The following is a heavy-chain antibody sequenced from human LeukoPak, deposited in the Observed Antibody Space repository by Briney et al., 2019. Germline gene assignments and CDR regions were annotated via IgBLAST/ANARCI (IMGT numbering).Heavy chain of an antibody. CDR2: IYYSGST. V-gene: IGHV4-59*01. D-gene: IGHD3-10*01. J-gene: IGHJ6*03. CDR1: GGSISSYY. CDR3: ARVLWFGELSYYMDV. Sequence: PSQTLSLTCTVSGGSISSYYWSWIRQPPGKGLEWIGYIYYSGSTNCNPSLKSRVTISVDTSKNQFSLKLSSVTAADTAVYYCARVLWFGELSYYMDVWGKGTTVTVSS.